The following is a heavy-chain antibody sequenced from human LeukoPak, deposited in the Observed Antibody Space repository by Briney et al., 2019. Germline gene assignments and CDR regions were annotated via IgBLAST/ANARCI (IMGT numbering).Heavy chain of an antibody. V-gene: IGHV3-21*01. CDR1: GFIFSSHS. Sequence: GGSLRLSCAASGFIFSSHSMNWVRQAPGKGLEWVSYIGTSSNFKYYADPVRGRLTISRDNAKNSLYLQMNSLRAEDTAVYYCARDRGYYGSGRCDAFDIWGQGTMVTVSS. D-gene: IGHD3-10*01. CDR3: ARDRGYYGSGRCDAFDI. J-gene: IGHJ3*02. CDR2: IGTSSNFK.